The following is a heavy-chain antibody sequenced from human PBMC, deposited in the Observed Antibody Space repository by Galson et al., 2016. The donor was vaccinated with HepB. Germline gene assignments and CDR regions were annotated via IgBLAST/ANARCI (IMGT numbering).Heavy chain of an antibody. V-gene: IGHV3-23*01. CDR3: AKFQRSGTYYNGRGFGPAFDN. D-gene: IGHD3-10*01. CDR1: GFTVSTNY. CDR2: ISGSGSIT. Sequence: SLRLSCAASGFTVSTNYMSWVRQAPGKGLEWVSTISGSGSITYYADSVKGRFTISRDNSKNTVYLQMRTRRVEDTAIYYCAKFQRSGTYYNGRGFGPAFDNWGQGTLVTVSS. J-gene: IGHJ4*02.